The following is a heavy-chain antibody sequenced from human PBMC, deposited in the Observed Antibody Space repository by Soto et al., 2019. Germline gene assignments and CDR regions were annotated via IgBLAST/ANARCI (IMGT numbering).Heavy chain of an antibody. J-gene: IGHJ4*02. D-gene: IGHD6-19*01. CDR3: ARRSSGWFFDY. V-gene: IGHV4-39*01. CDR2: IYYSGST. Sequence: SETLSLTCTVSGGSISSSSYYWGWIRQPPGKGLEWIGGIYYSGSTYYNPSLKSRVTISVDTSKNQFSLKLSSVTAADTAVYYCARRSSGWFFDYWGQGTLVTVSS. CDR1: GGSISSSSYY.